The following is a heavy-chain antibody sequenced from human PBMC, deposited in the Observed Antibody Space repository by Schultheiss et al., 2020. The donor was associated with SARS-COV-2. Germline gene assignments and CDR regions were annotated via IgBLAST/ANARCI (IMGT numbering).Heavy chain of an antibody. D-gene: IGHD3-3*02. V-gene: IGHV3-21*04. CDR1: GFTFSSYA. J-gene: IGHJ6*04. Sequence: GGSLRLSCAASGFTFSSYAMHWVRQAPGKGLEWVSSISSISSYIYYADSVKGRFTISRDNAKNSLYLQMNSLRTEDTAVYYCARAGFCDGISCPPILTLYPMDVWGEGTMVTVAT. CDR3: ARAGFCDGISCPPILTLYPMDV. CDR2: ISSISSYI.